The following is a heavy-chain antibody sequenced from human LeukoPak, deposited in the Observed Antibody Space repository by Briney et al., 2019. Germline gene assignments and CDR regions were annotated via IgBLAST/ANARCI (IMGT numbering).Heavy chain of an antibody. CDR2: ISYDGSNK. CDR3: ASDPKYNWNYDFDY. J-gene: IGHJ4*02. D-gene: IGHD1-7*01. V-gene: IGHV3-30-3*01. Sequence: GSLRLSCAASGFTFSSYAMHWVRQAPGKGLEWVAVISYDGSNKYYADSVKGRFTISRDNSKNTLYLQMNSLRAEDTAVYYCASDPKYNWNYDFDYWGQGTLVTVSS. CDR1: GFTFSSYA.